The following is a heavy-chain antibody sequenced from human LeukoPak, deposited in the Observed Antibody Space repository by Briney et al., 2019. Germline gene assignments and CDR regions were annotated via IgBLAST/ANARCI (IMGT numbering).Heavy chain of an antibody. J-gene: IGHJ3*02. V-gene: IGHV4-30-2*01. D-gene: IGHD2-15*01. CDR2: IYHSGST. CDR3: ARVSSPHCSGGSCYSRFYAFDI. Sequence: ASETLSLTCAVSGGSISSGGYSWSWIRQPPGKGLEWIGYIYHSGSTYYNPSLKSRVTISVDTSKNQFSLKLSSVTAADTAVYYCARVSSPHCSGGSCYSRFYAFDIWGQGTMVTVSS. CDR1: GGSISSGGYS.